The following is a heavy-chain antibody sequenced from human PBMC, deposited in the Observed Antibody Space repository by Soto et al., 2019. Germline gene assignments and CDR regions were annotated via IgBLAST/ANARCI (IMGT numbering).Heavy chain of an antibody. CDR1: GGTFSSYT. D-gene: IGHD1-26*01. J-gene: IGHJ4*02. V-gene: IGHV1-69*01. Sequence: QLQLVQSGAEVREPGSSVKVSCKASGGTFSSYTVIWVRQAPGQGLEWMGGITPPVNIAKYAEKFQGRVTITADESTSTVNVHLSSLRSEDTAVYFCARGYYSGSNPSSFDYWGQGTLVAVSS. CDR2: ITPPVNIA. CDR3: ARGYYSGSNPSSFDY.